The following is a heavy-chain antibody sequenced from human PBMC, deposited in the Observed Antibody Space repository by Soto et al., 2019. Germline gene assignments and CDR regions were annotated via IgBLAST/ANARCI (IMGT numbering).Heavy chain of an antibody. CDR3: AKVKGSDFDY. V-gene: IGHV3-23*01. CDR1: GFTFSNYA. D-gene: IGHD2-15*01. Sequence: EVQLLESGGGLVQPGGSLRLSCAASGFTFSNYAMSWVRQAPGKGLDWVSGISARGTSTYYADSVKGRFTVSRDNSKNTLYLQMNSLRAEDTAVYYCAKVKGSDFDYWGQGTLVTVSS. J-gene: IGHJ4*02. CDR2: ISARGTST.